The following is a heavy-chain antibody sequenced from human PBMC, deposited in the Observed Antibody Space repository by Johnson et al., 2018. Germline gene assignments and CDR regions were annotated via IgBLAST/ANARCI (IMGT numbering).Heavy chain of an antibody. D-gene: IGHD6-13*01. V-gene: IGHV1-69*01. CDR1: GGTFSSYA. J-gene: IGHJ3*02. Sequence: VQLVQSGAEVKKPGSSVKVSCKASGGTFSSYAISWVRQAPGQGLEWMGGIIPIFGTANYAQKFQGRVTITADEYTSTADRELSSRRSEATALYYCARAGIAARGDAFDIWGQGTMVTVSS. CDR2: IIPIFGTA. CDR3: ARAGIAARGDAFDI.